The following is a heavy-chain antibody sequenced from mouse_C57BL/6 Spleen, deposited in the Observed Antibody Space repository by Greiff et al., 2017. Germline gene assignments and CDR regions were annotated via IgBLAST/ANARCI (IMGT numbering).Heavy chain of an antibody. CDR1: GYTFTDYY. V-gene: IGHV1-76*01. CDR2: IYPGSGNT. J-gene: IGHJ3*01. D-gene: IGHD1-1*01. CDR3: ARDGTVVEGFAY. Sequence: QVQLQQSGAELVRPGASVKLSCKASGYTFTDYYINWVKQRPGQGLEWIARIYPGSGNTYYNEKFKGKATLTAEKSSSTAYMQLSSLTSEDSAVYFCARDGTVVEGFAYWGQGTLVTVSA.